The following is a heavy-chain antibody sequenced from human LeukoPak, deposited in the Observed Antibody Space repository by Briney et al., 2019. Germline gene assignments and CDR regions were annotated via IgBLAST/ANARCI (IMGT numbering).Heavy chain of an antibody. CDR2: ISGSGGST. V-gene: IGHV3-23*01. Sequence: GGSLRHSCAASGFTFSSYAMSWVRQAPGKGLEWVSAISGSGGSTYYADSVKGRFTISRDNSKNTLYLQMNSLRAEDTAVYYCAKDRSEPYGDYVFGWFDPWGQGALVTVSS. J-gene: IGHJ5*02. D-gene: IGHD4-17*01. CDR1: GFTFSSYA. CDR3: AKDRSEPYGDYVFGWFDP.